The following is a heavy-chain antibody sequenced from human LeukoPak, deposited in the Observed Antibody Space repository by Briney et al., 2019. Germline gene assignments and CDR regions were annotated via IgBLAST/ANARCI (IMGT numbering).Heavy chain of an antibody. Sequence: GGSLRLSCAASGFTLSSYGMHWVRQAPGKGLEWVAVISYDGSNKYYADSVKGRFTISRDNSKNTLYLQMNSLRAEDTAVYYCAKLDDYGDSTTRPFDYWGQGTLVTVSS. CDR1: GFTLSSYG. V-gene: IGHV3-30*18. D-gene: IGHD4-17*01. CDR2: ISYDGSNK. J-gene: IGHJ4*02. CDR3: AKLDDYGDSTTRPFDY.